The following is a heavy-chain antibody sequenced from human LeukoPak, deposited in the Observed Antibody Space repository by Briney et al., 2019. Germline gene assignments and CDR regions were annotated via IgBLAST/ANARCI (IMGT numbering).Heavy chain of an antibody. J-gene: IGHJ4*02. Sequence: SETLSLTCTVSGGSISNDYWSWIRQPPGKGLEWIGYIYYGGTPDYNPSLKSRVIISLDTSKTQISLKLSSVTAADTAVYYCATSGGWYRFEYWGQGTLVTVSS. CDR2: IYYGGTP. CDR3: ATSGGWYRFEY. CDR1: GGSISNDY. V-gene: IGHV4-59*08. D-gene: IGHD3-10*01.